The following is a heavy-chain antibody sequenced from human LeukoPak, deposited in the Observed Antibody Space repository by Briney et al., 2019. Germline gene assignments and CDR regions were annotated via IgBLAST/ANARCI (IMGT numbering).Heavy chain of an antibody. CDR1: GYTFTSYA. CDR3: ARDLVGSHTGYSSGAWDY. J-gene: IGHJ4*02. V-gene: IGHV1-69*13. Sequence: GASVRVSCKASGYTFTSYAISWVRQAPGQGLEWMGGIIPIFDTADCAQKFLGRLTITADESTSTAYMELSSLRAEDTAVYYCARDLVGSHTGYSSGAWDYWGRGTLVTVSS. CDR2: IIPIFDTA. D-gene: IGHD3-9*01.